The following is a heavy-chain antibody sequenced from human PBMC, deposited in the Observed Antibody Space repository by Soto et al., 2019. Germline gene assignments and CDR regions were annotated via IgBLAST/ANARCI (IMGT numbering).Heavy chain of an antibody. Sequence: ASVKVSCKASGYTFTSYYMHWVRQAPGQGLEWMGIINPSGGSTSYAQKFQGRVTMTRDTSTSTVYMELSSLRSEDTAVYYCASQTSYYYGSGSQGKKYYYYYGMDVWGQATKVTSP. V-gene: IGHV1-46*01. CDR3: ASQTSYYYGSGSQGKKYYYYYGMDV. CDR1: GYTFTSYY. J-gene: IGHJ6*02. CDR2: INPSGGST. D-gene: IGHD3-10*01.